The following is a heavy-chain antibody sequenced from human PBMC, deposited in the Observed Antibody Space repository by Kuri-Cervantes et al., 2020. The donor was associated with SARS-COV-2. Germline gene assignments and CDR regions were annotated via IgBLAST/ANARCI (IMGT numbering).Heavy chain of an antibody. D-gene: IGHD6-13*01. CDR2: KKQDGSEK. CDR3: ARAGSFNYFDY. V-gene: IGHV3-7*01. Sequence: GGSLKISCAASGFTFSSYWMSWVRQAPGKGLEWVANKKQDGSEKYYVDSVKGRSTISRDNAKHSLYLQMNSLRAEDTAVYYCARAGSFNYFDYWGQGTLVTVSS. J-gene: IGHJ4*02. CDR1: GFTFSSYW.